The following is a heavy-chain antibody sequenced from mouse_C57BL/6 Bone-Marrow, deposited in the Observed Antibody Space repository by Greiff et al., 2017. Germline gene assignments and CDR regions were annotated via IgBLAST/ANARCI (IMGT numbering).Heavy chain of an antibody. CDR1: GYSFTGYY. CDR3: ARGDGYYDD. D-gene: IGHD2-3*01. J-gene: IGHJ2*01. CDR2: INPSTGGT. V-gene: IGHV1-42*01. Sequence: EVQLQQSGPELVKPGASVKISCKASGYSFTGYYMNWVKQSPEKSLEWIGEINPSTGGTTDNQKFKAKATLTVDKTSSTAYMQLKSLTSEDSAVYYCARGDGYYDDWGQGTTLTVSS.